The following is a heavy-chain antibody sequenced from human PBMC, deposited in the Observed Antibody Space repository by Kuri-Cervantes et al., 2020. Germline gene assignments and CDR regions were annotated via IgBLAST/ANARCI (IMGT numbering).Heavy chain of an antibody. CDR3: ARVESLSRFDP. J-gene: IGHJ5*02. V-gene: IGHV3-21*04. Sequence: GGSLRLSCVGSGFVFRIAGMNWVRQTPGKGLEWVSSISSSGSTIYYADSVKGRFTISRDNAKNSLYLQMNSLRAEDTAVYYCARVESLSRFDPWGQGTLVTVSS. CDR2: ISSSGSTI. CDR1: GFVFRIAG.